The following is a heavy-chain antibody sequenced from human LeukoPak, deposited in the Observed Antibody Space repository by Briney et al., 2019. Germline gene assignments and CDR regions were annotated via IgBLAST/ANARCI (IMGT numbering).Heavy chain of an antibody. CDR2: INSDGSGT. Sequence: PGGSLRLSCAASGFTFSSYWMHWVRQAPGKGLVWVSRINSDGSGTIYADSVRGRFTISRDDAKNTLYLQVNSLRAEDTAVYYCAREDGIKWELLGYFDYWGQGTLVTVSS. J-gene: IGHJ4*02. CDR3: AREDGIKWELLGYFDY. CDR1: GFTFSSYW. D-gene: IGHD1-26*01. V-gene: IGHV3-74*01.